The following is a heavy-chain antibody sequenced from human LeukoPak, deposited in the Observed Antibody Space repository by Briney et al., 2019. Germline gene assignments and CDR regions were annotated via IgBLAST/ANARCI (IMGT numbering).Heavy chain of an antibody. J-gene: IGHJ4*02. V-gene: IGHV3-30*02. CDR3: AKGAGYGGNSEYYFDY. Sequence: GGSLRLSRAASGFTFSSYGMHWVRQAPGKGLEWVAFIRYDGSNKYYADSVKGRLTISRDNSKNTLYLQMNSLRAEDTAVYYCAKGAGYGGNSEYYFDYWGQGTLVIVFS. CDR1: GFTFSSYG. D-gene: IGHD4-23*01. CDR2: IRYDGSNK.